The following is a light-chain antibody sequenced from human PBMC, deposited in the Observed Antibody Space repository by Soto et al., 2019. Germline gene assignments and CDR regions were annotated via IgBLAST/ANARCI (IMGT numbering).Light chain of an antibody. Sequence: QSVLTQPASVSGSPGQSITISCTGTSSDVGGYNYVSWYQHHPGIAPKLMIYEVSNRPSGVSNRFSGSKSGNTASLTISGLQAEDEADYYCSSYTSSSTLVFGGGTQLTVL. J-gene: IGLJ2*01. V-gene: IGLV2-14*01. CDR2: EVS. CDR3: SSYTSSSTLV. CDR1: SSDVGGYNY.